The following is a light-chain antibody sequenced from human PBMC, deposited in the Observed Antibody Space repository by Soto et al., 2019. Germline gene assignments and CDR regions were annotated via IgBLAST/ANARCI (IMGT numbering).Light chain of an antibody. CDR3: SSYKSSTTGV. CDR2: DVN. Sequence: QSVLTQPASVSGSPGQSITISCTGTSSDVGGYNYVSWYQQHPGKAPKLILYDVNNRPSGVSDRFSGFKSGNTASLTISGLQVEDEADYYCSSYKSSTTGVFGTGTKVTVL. J-gene: IGLJ1*01. CDR1: SSDVGGYNY. V-gene: IGLV2-14*01.